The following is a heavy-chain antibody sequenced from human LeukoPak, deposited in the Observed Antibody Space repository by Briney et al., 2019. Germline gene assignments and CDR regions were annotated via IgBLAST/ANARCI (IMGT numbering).Heavy chain of an antibody. D-gene: IGHD3-9*01. CDR1: GYTFTSYG. CDR2: FDPEDGET. J-gene: IGHJ4*02. Sequence: EASVKVSCKASGYTFTSYGISWVRQAPGQGLEWMGGFDPEDGETIYAQKFQGRVTMTEDTSTDTAYMELSSLRSEDTAVYYCATDRPPLRYFDWNYFDYWGQGTLVTVSS. CDR3: ATDRPPLRYFDWNYFDY. V-gene: IGHV1-24*01.